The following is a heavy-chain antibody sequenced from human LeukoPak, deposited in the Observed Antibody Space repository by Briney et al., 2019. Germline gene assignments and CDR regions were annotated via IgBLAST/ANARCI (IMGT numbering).Heavy chain of an antibody. CDR1: GFSLSTSGVG. J-gene: IGHJ4*02. Sequence: SGPTLVKPTQTLTLTCTFSGFSLSTSGVGVGWIRQPPGKALEWLALIYWNDDKRYSPSLKSRLTITKDTSKNQVVLTMTNMDPVDTATYYCARTYYDILTGTYYFDYWGQGTLVTVSS. D-gene: IGHD3-9*01. V-gene: IGHV2-5*01. CDR3: ARTYYDILTGTYYFDY. CDR2: IYWNDDK.